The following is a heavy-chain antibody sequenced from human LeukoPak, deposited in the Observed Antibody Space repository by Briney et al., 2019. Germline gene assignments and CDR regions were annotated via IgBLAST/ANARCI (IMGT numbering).Heavy chain of an antibody. CDR3: ARVRDSSSWYTAHDAFDI. J-gene: IGHJ3*02. Sequence: GGSLRLSCAASGFTFSSYAMHWVRQAPGKGLEWVAVISYDGSNKYYADSVKGRFTISRDNSKNTLCLQMNSLRAEDTAVYYCARVRDSSSWYTAHDAFDIWGQGTMVTASS. CDR1: GFTFSSYA. CDR2: ISYDGSNK. D-gene: IGHD6-13*01. V-gene: IGHV3-30-3*01.